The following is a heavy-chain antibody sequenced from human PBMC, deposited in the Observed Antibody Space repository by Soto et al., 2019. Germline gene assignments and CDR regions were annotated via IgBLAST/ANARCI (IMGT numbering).Heavy chain of an antibody. CDR3: ARKSIAVAGYYYYYYGMDI. D-gene: IGHD6-19*01. Sequence: SVKVSCKASGGTFSSYAISWVRQAPGQGLEWMGGIIPIFGTANYAQKFQGRVTITADESTSTAYMELSSLRSEDTAVYYCARKSIAVAGYYYYYYGMDIWGQGTTVTVSS. V-gene: IGHV1-69*13. CDR2: IIPIFGTA. J-gene: IGHJ6*02. CDR1: GGTFSSYA.